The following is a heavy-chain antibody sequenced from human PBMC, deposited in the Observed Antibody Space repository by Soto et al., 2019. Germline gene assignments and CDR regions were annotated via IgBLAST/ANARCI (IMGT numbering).Heavy chain of an antibody. J-gene: IGHJ5*02. CDR2: IYYSGST. V-gene: IGHV4-39*01. Sequence: PSETLSLTCTVSGGSISSSSYYWGWIRQPPGKGLEWIGSIYYSGSTYYNPSLKSRVTISVDTSKNQFSLKLSSVTAADTVVYYCARHPNSGYDFFVPRVEPWGQGTLVTVPS. CDR3: ARHPNSGYDFFVPRVEP. CDR1: GGSISSSSYY. D-gene: IGHD5-12*01.